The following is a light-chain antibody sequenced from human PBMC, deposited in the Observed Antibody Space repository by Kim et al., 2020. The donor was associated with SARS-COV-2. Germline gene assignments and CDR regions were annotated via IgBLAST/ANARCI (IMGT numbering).Light chain of an antibody. CDR1: SSNIGTYA. CDR2: SYS. CDR3: AAWDDNVIGSV. J-gene: IGLJ6*01. V-gene: IGLV1-44*01. Sequence: QSILTQPPSASGTPGQRVTISCSGSSSNIGTYAVNWYQQLPGTAPKLLVYSYSRRPSGVPDRFSGSQSGTSASLAISGLQSEDEGDYFCAAWDDNVIGSVFGGGTKVTVL.